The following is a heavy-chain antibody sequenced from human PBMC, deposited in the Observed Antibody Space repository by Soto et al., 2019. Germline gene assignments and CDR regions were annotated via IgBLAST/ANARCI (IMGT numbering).Heavy chain of an antibody. V-gene: IGHV3-48*03. D-gene: IGHD5-12*01. CDR1: GFTFSSYE. CDR2: ISSSGNTI. Sequence: EVQLVESGENLVQPGGSLRLSCAASGFTFSSYEMNWVRQAPGKGLVWVSYISSSGNTIYYADSVKGRFTISRDNAKKSLYLQMDSLRVEDTAVYYCARGREMATIGPWGQGTLVTVSS. CDR3: ARGREMATIGP. J-gene: IGHJ5*02.